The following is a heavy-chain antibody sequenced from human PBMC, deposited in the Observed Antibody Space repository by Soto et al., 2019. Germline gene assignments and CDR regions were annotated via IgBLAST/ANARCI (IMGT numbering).Heavy chain of an antibody. CDR1: GFTFSSYA. Sequence: GGSLRLSCAASGFTFSSYAMSWVRQAPGKGLEWVSAISGSGGSTYYADSVKGRFTISRDNSKNTLYLQMNSLRAEDTAVYYCAKETGFSCTNGVCYIDYWGQGTLVTVSS. V-gene: IGHV3-23*01. D-gene: IGHD2-8*01. CDR3: AKETGFSCTNGVCYIDY. CDR2: ISGSGGST. J-gene: IGHJ4*02.